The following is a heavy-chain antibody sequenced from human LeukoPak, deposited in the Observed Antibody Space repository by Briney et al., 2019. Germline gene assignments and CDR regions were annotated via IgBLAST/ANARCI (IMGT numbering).Heavy chain of an antibody. CDR3: STLTSRGLSDS. Sequence: GGSLRLSCAASGFTGSNNYVSWVRQAPGKGLEWVGRIKSKADGETIDYAAPVKGRFTFSRDDSKNMLYLQMNSLKSEDTAVYYCSTLTSRGLSDSWGQGTLVTVSS. CDR1: GFTGSNNY. D-gene: IGHD1-20*01. V-gene: IGHV3-15*01. CDR2: IKSKADGETI. J-gene: IGHJ4*02.